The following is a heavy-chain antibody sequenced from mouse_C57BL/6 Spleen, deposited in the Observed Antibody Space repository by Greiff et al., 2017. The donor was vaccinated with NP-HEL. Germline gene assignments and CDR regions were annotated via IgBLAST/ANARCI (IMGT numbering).Heavy chain of an antibody. V-gene: IGHV1-52*01. CDR3: ARSRGVVANDY. CDR2: IDPSDSET. J-gene: IGHJ2*01. CDR1: GYTFTSYW. D-gene: IGHD1-1*01. Sequence: VQLQQPGAELVRPGSSVKLSCKASGYTFTSYWMHWVKQRPIQGLEWIGNIDPSDSETHYNQKFKDKATLTVDKSSSTAYMQLSSLTSEDSAVYYCARSRGVVANDYWGQGTTLTVSS.